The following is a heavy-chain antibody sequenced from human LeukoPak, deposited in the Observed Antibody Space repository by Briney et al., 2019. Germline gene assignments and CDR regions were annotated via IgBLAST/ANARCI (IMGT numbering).Heavy chain of an antibody. CDR3: ASDVAREFDH. Sequence: GSVKVSCKASGHIFISYYIHWVRQAPGQGLEWMGVINPSAGSTNYAQKFQGRVTMTRDTSATTVYLDLSGLTFEDTAIYYCASDVAREFDHWGQGTLVTVSS. CDR2: INPSAGST. J-gene: IGHJ4*02. V-gene: IGHV1-46*01. CDR1: GHIFISYY. D-gene: IGHD5-24*01.